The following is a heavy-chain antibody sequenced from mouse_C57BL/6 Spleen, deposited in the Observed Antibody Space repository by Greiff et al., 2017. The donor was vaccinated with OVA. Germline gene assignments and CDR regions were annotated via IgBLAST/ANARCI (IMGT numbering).Heavy chain of an antibody. CDR2: IYPGSGST. D-gene: IGHD2-4*01. Sequence: VQLQQPGAELVKPGASVKMSCKASGYTFTSYLITWVKQRPGQGLEWIGDIYPGSGSTNYNEKFKSKATLTVDTSSSTAYMQLSSLTSEDSAVYYCARGYYDYDDYAMDYWGQGTSVTVSS. J-gene: IGHJ4*01. V-gene: IGHV1-55*01. CDR3: ARGYYDYDDYAMDY. CDR1: GYTFTSYL.